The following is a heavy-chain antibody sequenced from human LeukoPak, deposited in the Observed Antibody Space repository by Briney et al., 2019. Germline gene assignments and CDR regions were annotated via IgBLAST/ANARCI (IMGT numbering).Heavy chain of an antibody. D-gene: IGHD3-16*01. CDR2: INPNSGGT. CDR3: ARSQRGARWFDP. V-gene: IGHV1-2*02. CDR1: GYTFTGYY. Sequence: ASVKVSCKASGYTFTGYYMHWVRQAPGQGLEWMGWINPNSGGTNYAQKFQGRVTMTRDTSISTAHMELSRLRSDDAAVYYCARSQRGARWFDPWGQGTLVTVSS. J-gene: IGHJ5*02.